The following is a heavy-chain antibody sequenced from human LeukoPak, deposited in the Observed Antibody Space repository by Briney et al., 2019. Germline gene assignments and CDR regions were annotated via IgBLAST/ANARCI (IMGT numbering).Heavy chain of an antibody. D-gene: IGHD6-6*01. J-gene: IGHJ5*02. CDR2: IYYSGST. CDR1: GGSISSYY. CDR3: ARVKAITRVFWFDP. V-gene: IGHV4-59*01. Sequence: SETLSLTCTVSGGSISSYYWSWIRQPPGKGLECIGYIYYSGSTNYNPSLKSRVTISVDTSKNQFSLKLSSVTAADTAVYYCARVKAITRVFWFDPWGQGTLVTVSS.